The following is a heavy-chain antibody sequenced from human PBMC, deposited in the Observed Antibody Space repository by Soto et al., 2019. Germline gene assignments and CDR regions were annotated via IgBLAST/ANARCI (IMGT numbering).Heavy chain of an antibody. V-gene: IGHV4-31*03. J-gene: IGHJ5*02. CDR3: AASSSWAHNWFDP. CDR1: GGYSSSGGYY. CDR2: IYYSGST. D-gene: IGHD6-13*01. Sequence: PSETLSLTCTVSGGYSSSGGYYWSWIRQHPGKGLEWIGYIYYSGSTYYNPSLKSRVTISVDTSKNQFSLKLSSVTAADTAVYYCAASSSWAHNWFDPWGQGTLVTVSS.